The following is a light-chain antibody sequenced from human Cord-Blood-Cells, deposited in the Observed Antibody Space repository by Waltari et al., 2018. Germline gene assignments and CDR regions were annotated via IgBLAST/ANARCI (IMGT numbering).Light chain of an antibody. CDR1: KGISSY. CDR3: QQYYSYPFT. CDR2: AAS. V-gene: IGKV1-8*01. Sequence: AIRMTQSPSSLSASTGDRVTITCRASKGISSYLAWYQQKPGKAPKLLFYAASPLQSGVPSRFSGSVSGTDFTLTIRCLQSEDFATYYCQQYYSYPFTFGPGTKVDI. J-gene: IGKJ3*01.